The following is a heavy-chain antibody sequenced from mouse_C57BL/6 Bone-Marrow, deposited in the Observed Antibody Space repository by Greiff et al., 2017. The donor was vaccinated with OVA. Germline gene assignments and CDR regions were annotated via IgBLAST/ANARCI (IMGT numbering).Heavy chain of an antibody. Sequence: EVQLQQSGAELVRPGASVKLSCTASGFNIKDDYMHWVKQRPEQGLEWIGWIDPENGDTEYASKVQGKATITADTPSNTAYLQLSSLTSEDTAVYYCTTGTTVVAPDYWGQGTTLTVSS. CDR3: TTGTTVVAPDY. CDR2: IDPENGDT. D-gene: IGHD1-1*01. J-gene: IGHJ2*01. V-gene: IGHV14-4*01. CDR1: GFNIKDDY.